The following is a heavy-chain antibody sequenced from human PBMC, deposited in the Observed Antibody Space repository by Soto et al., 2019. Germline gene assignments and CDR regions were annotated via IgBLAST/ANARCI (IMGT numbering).Heavy chain of an antibody. Sequence: PSETLSLTCTVSGGSISSGGYYWSWIHQHPGKGLEWIGYIYYSGSTYYNPSLKSRVTISVDTSKNQFSLKLSSVTAADTAVYYCARALFGYDSSGYYYFNWFDPWGQGTLVTVSS. CDR2: IYYSGST. CDR1: GGSISSGGYY. D-gene: IGHD3-22*01. V-gene: IGHV4-31*03. CDR3: ARALFGYDSSGYYYFNWFDP. J-gene: IGHJ5*02.